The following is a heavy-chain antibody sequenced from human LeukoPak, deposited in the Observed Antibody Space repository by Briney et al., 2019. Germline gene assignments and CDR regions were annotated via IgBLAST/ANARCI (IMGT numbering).Heavy chain of an antibody. CDR1: GFTFSSYA. CDR2: ISGSGGGT. Sequence: GGSLRLSCAASGFTFSSYAMSWVRQAPGKGLEWVSAISGSGGGTYYADSVKGRFTISRDNSKNTLYLQMNSLRAEDAAVYYCAKPVVAGTGDYWGQGTLVTVSS. D-gene: IGHD6-19*01. J-gene: IGHJ4*02. V-gene: IGHV3-23*01. CDR3: AKPVVAGTGDY.